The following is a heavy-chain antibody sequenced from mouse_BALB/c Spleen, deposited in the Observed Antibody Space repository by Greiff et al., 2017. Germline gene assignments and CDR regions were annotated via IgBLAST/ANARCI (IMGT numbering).Heavy chain of an antibody. CDR2: IDPANGNT. Sequence: VQLQQSGAELVKPGASVKLSCTASGFNIKDTYMHWVKQRPEQGLEWIGRIDPANGNTKYDPKFQGKATITADTSSNTAYLQLSSLTSEDTAVYYCAMITNFDYWGQGTTLTVSS. CDR3: AMITNFDY. CDR1: GFNIKDTY. V-gene: IGHV14-3*02. J-gene: IGHJ2*01. D-gene: IGHD2-4*01.